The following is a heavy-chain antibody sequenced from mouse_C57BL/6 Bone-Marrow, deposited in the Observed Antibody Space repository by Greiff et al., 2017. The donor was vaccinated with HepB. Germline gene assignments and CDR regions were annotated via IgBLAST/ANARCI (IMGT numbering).Heavy chain of an antibody. J-gene: IGHJ4*01. D-gene: IGHD1-1*01. CDR1: GYTFTSYG. CDR3: ARLVLRYLYAMDY. Sequence: VQLQQSGAELARPGASVKLSCKASGYTFTSYGISWVKQRTGQGLEWIGEIYPRSGNTYYNEKFKGKATLTADKSSSTADMELRSLTSEDSAVYFCARLVLRYLYAMDYWGQGTSVTVSS. V-gene: IGHV1-81*01. CDR2: IYPRSGNT.